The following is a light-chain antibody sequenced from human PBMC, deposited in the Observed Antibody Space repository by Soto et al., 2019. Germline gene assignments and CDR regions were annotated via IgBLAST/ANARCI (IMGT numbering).Light chain of an antibody. V-gene: IGLV2-14*01. CDR1: RSDVGGYNY. Sequence: QSALTQPASVSGSPGQSITISCTGTRSDVGGYNYVSWYQQHPGKAHKLMIYDVSNRPSGVSNRFSGSKSGNTASLTISGLQAEDEADYYCSSYTSSSTRHVIFGGRTKLTVL. CDR3: SSYTSSSTRHVI. CDR2: DVS. J-gene: IGLJ2*01.